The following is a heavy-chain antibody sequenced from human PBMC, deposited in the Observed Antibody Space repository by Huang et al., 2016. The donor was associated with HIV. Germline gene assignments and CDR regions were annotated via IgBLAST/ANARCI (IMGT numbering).Heavy chain of an antibody. J-gene: IGHJ4*02. CDR2: INTDTGAP. V-gene: IGHV7-4-1*02. CDR1: GYTFSDYA. CDR3: SSGEKSNGFDH. D-gene: IGHD6-19*01. Sequence: QVQLVQSESDLKKPGASVKVSCKVSGYTFSDYAINWVRQAPGQGLEWRGLINTDTGAPTEAPGVRGRFVFSMDTALSTAFLQISSLESDDSALYYCSSGEKSNGFDHWGQGTLVTVSS.